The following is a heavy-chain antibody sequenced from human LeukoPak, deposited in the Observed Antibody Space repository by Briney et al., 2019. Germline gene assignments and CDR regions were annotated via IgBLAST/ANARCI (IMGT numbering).Heavy chain of an antibody. D-gene: IGHD3-10*01. CDR3: ATSGSGSIGYFDY. CDR1: GGSVSSGSYY. J-gene: IGHJ4*02. CDR2: IYYSGST. Sequence: SETLSLTCTVSGGSVSSGSYYWSWIRQPPGKGLEWIGYIYYSGSTNYNPSLKNRVTISVDTSKNQFSLKLSSVTAADTAVYYCATSGSGSIGYFDYWGQGTLVTVSS. V-gene: IGHV4-61*01.